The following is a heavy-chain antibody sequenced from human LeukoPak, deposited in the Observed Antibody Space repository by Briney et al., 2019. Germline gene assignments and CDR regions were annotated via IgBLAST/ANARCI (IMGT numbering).Heavy chain of an antibody. Sequence: PSETLSLTCTVSGGSISSSSYYWGWIRQSPGRELEWIGSINYSGSTYYNPSLKSRVTISVDTSKNQFSLKLSSVTAADTAVYYCARQDSAYTYDWFDPWGQGTLVTVSS. CDR1: GGSISSSSYY. V-gene: IGHV4-39*01. CDR3: ARQDSAYTYDWFDP. D-gene: IGHD5-18*01. J-gene: IGHJ5*02. CDR2: INYSGST.